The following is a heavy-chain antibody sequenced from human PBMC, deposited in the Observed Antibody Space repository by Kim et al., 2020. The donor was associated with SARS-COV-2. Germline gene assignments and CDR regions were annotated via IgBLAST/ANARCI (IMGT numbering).Heavy chain of an antibody. Sequence: SETLSLTCAVYGGSFSGYYWSWIRQPPGKGLEWIGEINHSGSTNYNPSLKSRVTISVDTSKNQFSLKLSSVTAADTAVYYCARFTPLIAVAGTFDYGGQG. D-gene: IGHD6-19*01. J-gene: IGHJ4*02. CDR2: INHSGST. CDR1: GGSFSGYY. V-gene: IGHV4-34*01. CDR3: ARFTPLIAVAGTFDY.